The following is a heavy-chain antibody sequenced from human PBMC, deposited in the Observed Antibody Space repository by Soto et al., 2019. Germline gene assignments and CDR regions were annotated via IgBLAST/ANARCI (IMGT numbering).Heavy chain of an antibody. V-gene: IGHV6-1*01. Sequence: QVQLQQSGPGLVKTSQTLSLTCDISGDSVSSNSAAWNWIRQTPSRVLEWLGRTYYRSKWYINYAVSVKSRITVNPDTSKNQFSLQLNSVTPEDTAVYYCARGSWDDVTGHYSMDVWGKGITVTVSS. CDR1: GDSVSSNSAA. CDR3: ARGSWDDVTGHYSMDV. D-gene: IGHD1-1*01. CDR2: TYYRSKWYI. J-gene: IGHJ6*03.